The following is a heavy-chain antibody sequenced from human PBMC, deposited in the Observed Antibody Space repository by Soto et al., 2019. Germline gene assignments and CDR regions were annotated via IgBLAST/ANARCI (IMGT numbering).Heavy chain of an antibody. J-gene: IGHJ5*02. CDR1: GGSISGFF. CDR2: IYYSGST. D-gene: IGHD3-9*01. V-gene: IGHV4-59*01. Sequence: PSETLSLTCAVYGGSISGFFWSWIRQPPGKGLEWIGSIYYSGSTYYNPSLKSRVTISVNTSKNQFSLKLSSVTAADTAVYYCARLPLTGYYIGWFDPWGQGTLVTVSS. CDR3: ARLPLTGYYIGWFDP.